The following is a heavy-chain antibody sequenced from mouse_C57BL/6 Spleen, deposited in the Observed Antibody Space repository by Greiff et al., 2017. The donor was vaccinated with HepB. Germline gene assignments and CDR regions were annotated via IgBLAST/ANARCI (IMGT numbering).Heavy chain of an antibody. V-gene: IGHV1-82*01. CDR1: GYAFSSSW. D-gene: IGHD1-1*01. CDR3: ASWVYYGSSFDY. J-gene: IGHJ2*01. Sequence: VQLQQSGPELVKPGASVKISCKASGYAFSSSWMNWVKQRPGKGLEWIGRIYPGDGDTNYNGKFKGKATLTADKSSSTAYMQLSSLTSEDSAVYFCASWVYYGSSFDYWGQGTTLTVSS. CDR2: IYPGDGDT.